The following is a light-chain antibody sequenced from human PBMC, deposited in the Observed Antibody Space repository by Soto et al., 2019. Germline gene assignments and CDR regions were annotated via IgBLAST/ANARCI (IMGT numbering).Light chain of an antibody. Sequence: SYELTQPPSVSVAPGQTTRSTCGGNKIGIKRVHWYQQRPGQAPVLVVYDDSDRPSGIPERFSGSNSGNTATLTISRAEAGDEADYYCQVWDSSTDHRVFGGGTKLTVL. CDR1: KIGIKR. J-gene: IGLJ3*02. CDR3: QVWDSSTDHRV. V-gene: IGLV3-21*02. CDR2: DDS.